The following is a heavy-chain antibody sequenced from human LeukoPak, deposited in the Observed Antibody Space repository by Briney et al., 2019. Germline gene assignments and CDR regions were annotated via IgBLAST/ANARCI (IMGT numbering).Heavy chain of an antibody. Sequence: GGSLRLSCEASGVTFSNYAMSWVRQAPGKGLEWVSAISGSGGSIYYADPVKGRFTISRDNSKNTLYLQMNSLRAEDTAVYYCAKDRAMVVAATGWFDPWGQGTLVTVSS. CDR1: GVTFSNYA. CDR2: ISGSGGSI. D-gene: IGHD2-15*01. CDR3: AKDRAMVVAATGWFDP. V-gene: IGHV3-23*01. J-gene: IGHJ5*02.